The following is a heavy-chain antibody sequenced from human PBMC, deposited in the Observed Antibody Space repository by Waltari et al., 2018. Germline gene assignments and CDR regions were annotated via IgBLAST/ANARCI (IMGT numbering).Heavy chain of an antibody. Sequence: QVQMVQSGAEVKKPGSSVKVSCKTSGGTLSDYTINWVRQAPGQGLAWMGRISPIFGKANYAQKFQCRVTFTADKSTHTAYMEVSGLTSEDTALYYCARDDATTGHLDSWGQGTPVTISS. D-gene: IGHD1-1*01. J-gene: IGHJ4*02. CDR3: ARDDATTGHLDS. V-gene: IGHV1-69*08. CDR2: ISPIFGKA. CDR1: GGTLSDYT.